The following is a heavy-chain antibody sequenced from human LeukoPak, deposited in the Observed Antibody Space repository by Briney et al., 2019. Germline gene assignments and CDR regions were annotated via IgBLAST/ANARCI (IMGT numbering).Heavy chain of an antibody. D-gene: IGHD2-15*01. CDR1: GYTFTSYD. CDR2: MNPNSGNT. V-gene: IGHV1-8*01. CDR3: ARGNLVVAAPHYYYYGMDV. Sequence: ASVKVSCKASGYTFTSYDINWVRPATGQGLEWMGWMNPNSGNTGYAQKFQGRVTMTRNTSISTAYMELSSLRSEDTAVYYCARGNLVVAAPHYYYYGMDVWGQGTTVTVSS. J-gene: IGHJ6*02.